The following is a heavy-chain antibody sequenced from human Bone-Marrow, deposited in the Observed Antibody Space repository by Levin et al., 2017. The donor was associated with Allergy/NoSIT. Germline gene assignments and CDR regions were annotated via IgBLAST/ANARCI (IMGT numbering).Heavy chain of an antibody. CDR1: GFTVSSNY. CDR3: ARGSLWFGELLRRESTPLFDY. J-gene: IGHJ4*02. D-gene: IGHD3-10*01. CDR2: IYSGGST. V-gene: IGHV3-66*02. Sequence: PGESLKISCAASGFTVSSNYMSWVRQAPGKGLEWVSVIYSGGSTYYADSVKGRFTISRDNSKNTLYLQMNSLRAEDTAVYYCARGSLWFGELLRRESTPLFDYWGQGTLVTVSS.